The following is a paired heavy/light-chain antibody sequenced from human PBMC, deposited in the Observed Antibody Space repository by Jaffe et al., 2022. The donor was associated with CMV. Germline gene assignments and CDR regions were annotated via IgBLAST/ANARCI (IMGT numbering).Light chain of an antibody. CDR2: VAS. CDR1: QSVNSW. V-gene: IGKV1-5*01. CDR3: QQYNEYPPT. J-gene: IGKJ1*01. Sequence: DIQMTQSPPTLSASVGDRVIISCRASQSVNSWVAWYQQTPGRAPRLLMDVASRLQTGVPSRFGGSGFETEFTLTIDNLQPDDIATYYCQQYNEYPPTFGQGTSVEI.
Heavy chain of an antibody. CDR1: GGSFSTYD. Sequence: QVRLEQWGAGQLKPSETLSLTCAVSGGSFSTYDWNWIRQPPGKGLEWIGAINHFGGTNYNSSLESRLTLSVDTSNNQFSLHLTALTAADTALYYCARGREPSPRASNWNWAWFYDLWGRGTLVTVST. J-gene: IGHJ2*01. CDR3: ARGREPSPRASNWNWAWFYDL. D-gene: IGHD1-7*01. V-gene: IGHV4-34*02. CDR2: INHFGGT.